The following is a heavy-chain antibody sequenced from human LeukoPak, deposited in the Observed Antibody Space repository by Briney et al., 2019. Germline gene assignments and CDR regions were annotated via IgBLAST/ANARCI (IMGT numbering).Heavy chain of an antibody. CDR3: ARAIVVVPAATKTPNWFDP. J-gene: IGHJ5*02. Sequence: PSETLSLTCAVYGGSFSGYYWSWIRQPPGKGLEWIGEINHSGSTNYNPSLKSRVTISVDTSKNQFSLKLSSVTAADTAVYYCARAIVVVPAATKTPNWFDPWGRGTLVTVSS. CDR2: INHSGST. CDR1: GGSFSGYY. V-gene: IGHV4-34*01. D-gene: IGHD2-2*01.